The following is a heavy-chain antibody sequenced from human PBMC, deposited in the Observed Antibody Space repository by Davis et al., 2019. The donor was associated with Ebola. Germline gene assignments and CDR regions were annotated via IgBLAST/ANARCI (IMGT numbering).Heavy chain of an antibody. V-gene: IGHV4-39*01. CDR1: GGSISSSSYY. J-gene: IGHJ4*02. D-gene: IGHD6-13*01. CDR2: IYYSGST. CDR3: ARQGVRGSSEDY. Sequence: MPSETLSLTCTVSGGSISSSSYYCGWIRQPPGKGLEWIGSIYYSGSTYYNPSLKSRVTISVDTSKNQFSLKLSSVTAADTAVYYCARQGVRGSSEDYWGQGTLVTVSS.